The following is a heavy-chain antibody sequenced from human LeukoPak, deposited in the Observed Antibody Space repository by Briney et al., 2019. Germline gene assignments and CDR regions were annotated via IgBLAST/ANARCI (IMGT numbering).Heavy chain of an antibody. CDR2: INPSGGST. V-gene: IGHV1-46*01. CDR3: ARGIAAAGTNYYYGMDV. D-gene: IGHD6-13*01. CDR1: GYTFTSYY. Sequence: ASVKVSCKASGYTFTSYYMHWVRQAPGQGLEWMGIINPSGGSTSYAQKFQGRVTMTRDTSTGTVYMELSSLRSEDTAVYYCARGIAAAGTNYYYGMDVWGQGTTVTVSS. J-gene: IGHJ6*02.